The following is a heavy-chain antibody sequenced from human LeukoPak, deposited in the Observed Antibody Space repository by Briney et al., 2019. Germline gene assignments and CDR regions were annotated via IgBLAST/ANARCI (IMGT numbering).Heavy chain of an antibody. Sequence: SGPTLVKPTQTLTLTCTFSGFSLSTRGVGVGWIRQPPGKALEWLALIYWNDDKSYSPSLKSRLTITKDTSKNQVVLTMTNMDPVDTATYYCGHQTWGSSVDYWGQGTLVTVSS. CDR3: GHQTWGSSVDY. J-gene: IGHJ4*02. D-gene: IGHD5/OR15-5a*01. CDR1: GFSLSTRGVG. CDR2: IYWNDDK. V-gene: IGHV2-5*01.